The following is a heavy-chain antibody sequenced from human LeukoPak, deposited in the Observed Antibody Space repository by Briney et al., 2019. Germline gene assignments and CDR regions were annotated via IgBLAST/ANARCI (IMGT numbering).Heavy chain of an antibody. CDR3: ARAQRRDTYYYDSSGYWFDY. J-gene: IGHJ4*02. CDR2: IYYGGST. D-gene: IGHD3-22*01. V-gene: IGHV4-30-4*08. Sequence: SETLSLTCTVSGGSISSGGYYWSWIRQHPGKGLEWIGYIYYGGSTYYNPSLKSRVTISVDTSKNQFSLKLSSVTAADTAVYYCARAQRRDTYYYDSSGYWFDYWGQGTLVTVSS. CDR1: GGSISSGGYY.